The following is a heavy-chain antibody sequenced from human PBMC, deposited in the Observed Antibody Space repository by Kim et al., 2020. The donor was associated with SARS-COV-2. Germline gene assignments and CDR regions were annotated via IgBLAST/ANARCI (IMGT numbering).Heavy chain of an antibody. Sequence: SETLSLTCTVSGGSISSSSYYWGWIRQPPGKGLEWIGSIYYSGSTYYNPSLKSRVTISVDTSKNQFSLKLSSVTAAYTAVYYCARQKTLWFGGVCYGMDVWGPGTTVTVSS. V-gene: IGHV4-39*01. CDR1: GGSISSSSYY. CDR2: IYYSGST. D-gene: IGHD3-10*01. J-gene: IGHJ6*02. CDR3: ARQKTLWFGGVCYGMDV.